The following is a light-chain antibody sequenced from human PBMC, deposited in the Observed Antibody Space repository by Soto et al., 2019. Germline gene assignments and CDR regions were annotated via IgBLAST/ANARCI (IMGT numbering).Light chain of an antibody. CDR2: SNV. Sequence: QSVLTQPPSASGTPGQRVTISCSGGSFNIGSNPVHWYRQLPGTAPKLLLYSNVQRPSGVPDRVSGSKSGTSASLAISGLQSEDEADYYCAPSDDRLIPVVFGLGTTLTVL. V-gene: IGLV1-44*01. J-gene: IGLJ2*01. CDR1: SFNIGSNP. CDR3: APSDDRLIPVV.